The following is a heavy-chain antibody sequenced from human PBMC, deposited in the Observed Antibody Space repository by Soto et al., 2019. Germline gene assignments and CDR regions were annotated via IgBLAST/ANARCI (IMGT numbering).Heavy chain of an antibody. CDR3: ARDQTGITTAGGGRIDR. CDR2: VSFDGSNK. D-gene: IGHD6-13*01. CDR1: GFTFSTHA. Sequence: QVQLVESGGGVVQPGRSLSLSCAASGFTFSTHAMHWVHQAPGKGLECVAIVSFDGSNKYYADSVKGRFTISRDNSKNTLYLQMSGLTPEDTAFYYCARDQTGITTAGGGRIDRWGQGTLVTVSS. V-gene: IGHV3-30-3*01. J-gene: IGHJ5*02.